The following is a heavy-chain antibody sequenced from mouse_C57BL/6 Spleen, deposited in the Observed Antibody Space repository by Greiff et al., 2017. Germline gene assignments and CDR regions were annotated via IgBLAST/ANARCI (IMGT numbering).Heavy chain of an antibody. CDR3: AGVASYYAMDY. V-gene: IGHV1-52*01. CDR1: GYTFTSYW. Sequence: QVQLQQSGAELVRPGSSVKLSCKASGYTFTSYWRHWVKQRPIQGLEWIGNIDPSDSETHYNQQFKDKATLTVDKSSRTAYMHFRSLTSEDSAVSYCAGVASYYAMDYWGQGTSVTVSS. J-gene: IGHJ4*01. CDR2: IDPSDSET. D-gene: IGHD1-1*01.